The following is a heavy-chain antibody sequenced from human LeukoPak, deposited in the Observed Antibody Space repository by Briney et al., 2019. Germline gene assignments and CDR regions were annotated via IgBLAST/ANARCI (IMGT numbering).Heavy chain of an antibody. Sequence: SETLSLTCTVSGGSISSYYWSWIRQPPGKGLEWIWYIYYSGSTNYNPSLKSRVTISVDTSKNQFSLKLSSVTAADTAVYYCARASVATRGYYYYYMDVWGKGTTVTVSS. D-gene: IGHD3-16*01. CDR2: IYYSGST. CDR1: GGSISSYY. V-gene: IGHV4-59*01. CDR3: ARASVATRGYYYYYMDV. J-gene: IGHJ6*03.